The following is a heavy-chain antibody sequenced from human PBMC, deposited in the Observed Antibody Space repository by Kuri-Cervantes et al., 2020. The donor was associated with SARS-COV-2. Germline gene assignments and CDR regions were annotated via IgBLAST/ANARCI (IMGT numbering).Heavy chain of an antibody. D-gene: IGHD3-16*01. Sequence: GESLKISCSASGFTFSSYAMHWVRQAPGKGLEYVSAISSNGGSIYYADSVKGRFTISRDNFKNTLYLQMNSLRAEDTAVYYCAKVIYSGGGAFDIWGQGTVVTVSS. CDR1: GFTFSSYA. V-gene: IGHV3-64*04. J-gene: IGHJ3*02. CDR3: AKVIYSGGGAFDI. CDR2: ISSNGGSI.